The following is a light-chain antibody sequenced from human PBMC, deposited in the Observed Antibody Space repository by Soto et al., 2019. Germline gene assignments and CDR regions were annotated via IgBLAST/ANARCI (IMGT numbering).Light chain of an antibody. J-gene: IGKJ3*01. CDR2: GAS. CDR1: QSVSSSY. CDR3: QQYGSSFT. Sequence: EIVLTQSPGTLSLSPGERATLSCRASQSVSSSYLAWYQPKTGQAPRLLIYGASSRATGIPDRFSGSGSGTAFSLTISRLETEDCAVYYCQQYGSSFTFGPGTKVDIK. V-gene: IGKV3-20*01.